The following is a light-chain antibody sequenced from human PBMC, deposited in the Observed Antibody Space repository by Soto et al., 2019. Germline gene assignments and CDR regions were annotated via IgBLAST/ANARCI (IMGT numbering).Light chain of an antibody. J-gene: IGKJ5*01. CDR3: QQYGSSPIT. Sequence: EIVLTQSPGTLSLSPGERATISCRASQSVSSSYLAWYQQKPGQATRLLIYGASCRSTGIPDRFSGSGSGTNFTLTISRLEPADFSVYYCQQYGSSPITFGQGTRLEIK. V-gene: IGKV3-20*01. CDR2: GAS. CDR1: QSVSSSY.